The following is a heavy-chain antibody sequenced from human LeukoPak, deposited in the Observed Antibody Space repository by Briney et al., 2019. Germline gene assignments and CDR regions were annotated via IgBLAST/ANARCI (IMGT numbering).Heavy chain of an antibody. CDR2: ISGSGGST. CDR1: GFTFNSYA. V-gene: IGHV3-23*01. CDR3: AKDLGPYDILTGPYYYYYGMDV. J-gene: IGHJ6*02. Sequence: GGSLRLSCAASGFTFNSYAMSWVRQAPGKGLEWVSAISGSGGSTYYADSVKGRFTISRDNSKNTLYLQMNSLRAEDTAVYYCAKDLGPYDILTGPYYYYYGMDVWGQGTTVTVSS. D-gene: IGHD3-9*01.